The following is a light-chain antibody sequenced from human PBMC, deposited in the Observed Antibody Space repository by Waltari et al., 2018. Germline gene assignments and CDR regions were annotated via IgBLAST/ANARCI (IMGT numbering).Light chain of an antibody. V-gene: IGLV2-11*01. Sequence: QSALTQPRSVSGYPGQSVTISCTGTNNEIRDYNHVSWYQHHPGKAPNLMIFDVTKGPSWLPLRFSAAKSVIAASLTFSGLQTEDEADYYCCLYVVSVYVFGTGIKVTV. CDR2: DVT. CDR1: NNEIRDYNH. J-gene: IGLJ1*01. CDR3: CLYVVSVYV.